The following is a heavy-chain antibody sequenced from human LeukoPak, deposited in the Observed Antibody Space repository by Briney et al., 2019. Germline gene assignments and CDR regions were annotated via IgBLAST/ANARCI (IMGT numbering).Heavy chain of an antibody. V-gene: IGHV1-2*02. D-gene: IGHD1-20*01. CDR2: INPNSGGT. Sequence: ASVKVSCKASGYTFTGYYMYWVRQAPGQGLEWMGWINPNSGGTNYAQKFQGRATMTRDTSISTAYMELSRLRSDDTAVYYCAREGITGTTSFDYWGQGTLVTVSS. CDR1: GYTFTGYY. J-gene: IGHJ4*02. CDR3: AREGITGTTSFDY.